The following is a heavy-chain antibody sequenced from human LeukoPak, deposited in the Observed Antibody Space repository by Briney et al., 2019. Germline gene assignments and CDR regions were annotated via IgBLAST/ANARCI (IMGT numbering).Heavy chain of an antibody. D-gene: IGHD7-27*01. CDR1: GYTFTGYY. V-gene: IGHV1-46*01. J-gene: IGHJ2*01. CDR2: INPSGGST. Sequence: ASVKVSCKASGYTFTGYYMHWVRQAPGQGLEWMGIINPSGGSTSYAQKFQGRVTMTRDTSTSTVYMELSSLRSEDTAVYYCARTYTPPYGEGSYWYFDLWGRGTLVTVSS. CDR3: ARTYTPPYGEGSYWYFDL.